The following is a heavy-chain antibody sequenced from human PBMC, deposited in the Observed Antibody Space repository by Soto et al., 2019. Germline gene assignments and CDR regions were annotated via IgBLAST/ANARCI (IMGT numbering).Heavy chain of an antibody. CDR2: INTYNGNT. CDR1: GYTFTSYG. D-gene: IGHD6-13*01. Sequence: ASVKVSCKASGYTFTSYGITWVRQAPGQGLEWMGWINTYNGNTNYAQKLQGRVTMTTDTSTSTAYMELRSLRSDDTAVYYCAREPAAGDWFDPWGQVTLVTVSS. CDR3: AREPAAGDWFDP. V-gene: IGHV1-18*01. J-gene: IGHJ5*02.